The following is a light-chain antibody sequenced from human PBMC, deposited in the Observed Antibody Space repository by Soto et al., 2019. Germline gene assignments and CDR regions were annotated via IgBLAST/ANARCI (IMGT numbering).Light chain of an antibody. V-gene: IGLV1-40*01. Sequence: QSVLTQPPSVSGAPGQRVTISCTGSSSNIGADYDVHWYQQLPGTAPKLLIHRNNNRPSGVPDRFSGSKSGTSASLAITGLQAEDEADYYGQSYDISLSASVFGGVTKLTVL. J-gene: IGLJ2*01. CDR2: RNN. CDR1: SSNIGADYD. CDR3: QSYDISLSASV.